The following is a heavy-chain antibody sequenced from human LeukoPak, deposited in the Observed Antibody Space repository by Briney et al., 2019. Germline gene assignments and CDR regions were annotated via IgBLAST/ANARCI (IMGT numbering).Heavy chain of an antibody. CDR1: GFTFSNYA. Sequence: PGGSLRLSCAASGFTFSNYAMSWVRQAPGKGLEWVSDISGIGRSTHYADSVKGRFTISRDNSKNTLYLQMNSLRAEDAAVYYCAKEAAPVQYGISPSECDYWGQGTLVTVSS. J-gene: IGHJ4*02. D-gene: IGHD6-13*01. V-gene: IGHV3-23*01. CDR3: AKEAAPVQYGISPSECDY. CDR2: ISGIGRST.